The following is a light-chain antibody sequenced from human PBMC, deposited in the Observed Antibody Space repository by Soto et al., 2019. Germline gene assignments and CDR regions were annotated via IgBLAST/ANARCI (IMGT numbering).Light chain of an antibody. J-gene: IGKJ5*01. V-gene: IGKV3-20*01. CDR2: DTS. CDR3: QQYGTSEII. Sequence: EFVLTQSPGTLSLSPGERATLSCRASQSLANSFIAWYQQKPGQAPRLLIYDTSSRASGIPDRFSGSGSGTAFTLTISRLETEDFAVFYCQQYGTSEIIFGQGTRLEMK. CDR1: QSLANSF.